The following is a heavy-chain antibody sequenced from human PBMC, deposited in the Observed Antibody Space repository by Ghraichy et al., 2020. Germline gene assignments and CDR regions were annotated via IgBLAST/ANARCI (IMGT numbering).Heavy chain of an antibody. CDR2: IYTSGST. D-gene: IGHD5-18*01. V-gene: IGHV4-4*09. CDR3: ARGDTAMAA. Sequence: SLTCTVSGGSISSYYWSWIRQPPGKGLEWIGYIYTSGSTNYNPSLKSRVTISVDTSKNQFSLKLSSVTAADTAVYYCARGDTAMAAWGQGTLVTVSS. CDR1: GGSISSYY. J-gene: IGHJ4*02.